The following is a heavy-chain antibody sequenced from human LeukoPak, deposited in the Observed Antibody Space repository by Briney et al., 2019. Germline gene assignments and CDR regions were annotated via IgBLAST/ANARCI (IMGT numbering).Heavy chain of an antibody. V-gene: IGHV4-59*01. J-gene: IGHJ4*02. CDR1: GGSISSYY. Sequence: SETLSLTCTVSGGSISSYYWSWIRQPPGKGLEWVGYIYYSGSTNYNPSLKSRVTISVDTSKNQFSLKLSSVTAADTAVYYCAEGLQDFDYWGQGTLVTVSS. D-gene: IGHD2-21*02. CDR2: IYYSGST. CDR3: AEGLQDFDY.